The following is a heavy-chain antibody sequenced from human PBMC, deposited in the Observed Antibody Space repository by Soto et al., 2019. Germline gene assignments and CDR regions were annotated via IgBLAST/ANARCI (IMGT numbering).Heavy chain of an antibody. CDR3: ACIFSGGYGYGFYYYGMDV. V-gene: IGHV4-59*08. D-gene: IGHD5-18*01. Sequence: SETLSLTCSVSGGSISSYYWSWIRQPPGKGLEWIGYIYYSGSTNYNPSLKSRVTISVDTSKNQFSLKLSSVTAADTAVYYCACIFSGGYGYGFYYYGMDVWGQGTTVTVSS. CDR2: IYYSGST. J-gene: IGHJ6*02. CDR1: GGSISSYY.